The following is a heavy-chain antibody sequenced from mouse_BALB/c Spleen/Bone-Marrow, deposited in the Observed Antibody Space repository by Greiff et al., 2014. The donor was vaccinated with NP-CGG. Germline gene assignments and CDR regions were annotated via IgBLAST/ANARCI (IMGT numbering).Heavy chain of an antibody. CDR1: GFTFSSYG. CDR3: ARQTYYDYDGYFDY. J-gene: IGHJ2*01. CDR2: ISSGGSYT. Sequence: EVKVEESXGDLVKPGGSLKLSCAASGFTFSSYGMSWVRQTPDKRLEWVATISSGGSYTYYPDSVKGRFTISRDNAKNTLYLQMSSLKSEDTAMYYCARQTYYDYDGYFDYWGQGTTLTVSS. D-gene: IGHD2-4*01. V-gene: IGHV5-6*02.